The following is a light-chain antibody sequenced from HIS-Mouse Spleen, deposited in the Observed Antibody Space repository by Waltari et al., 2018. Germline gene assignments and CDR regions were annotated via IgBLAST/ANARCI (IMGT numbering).Light chain of an antibody. J-gene: IGKJ5*01. Sequence: EIVLTQSPATLSWSPGERATLSCRASQSVSSYLAWYQQKPGQAPTLLIYDASNRATGIRARFSGSGSGTDFTLTISSLETEDFAVYYCQQRSNWPPITFGQGTRLEIK. CDR2: DAS. CDR1: QSVSSY. V-gene: IGKV3-11*01. CDR3: QQRSNWPPIT.